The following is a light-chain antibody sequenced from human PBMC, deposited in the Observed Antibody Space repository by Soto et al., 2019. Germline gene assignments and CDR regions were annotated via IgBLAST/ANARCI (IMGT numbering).Light chain of an antibody. V-gene: IGLV2-14*03. CDR2: DVS. CDR1: SSDVGSYNY. Sequence: QSALTQPASVSGSPGQAIAISCTGTSSDVGSYNYVSWYKHHPGKAPKLMIYDVSYRPPGVSDRFSGSKSGNTASLTISGLHAEDEADYYCSSYTTSDPLVFGGGTTLTVL. CDR3: SSYTTSDPLV. J-gene: IGLJ2*01.